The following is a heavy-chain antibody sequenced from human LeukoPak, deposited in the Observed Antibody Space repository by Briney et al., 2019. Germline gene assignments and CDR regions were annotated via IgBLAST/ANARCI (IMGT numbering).Heavy chain of an antibody. CDR2: IIPIFGTA. V-gene: IGHV1-69*13. CDR3: ARANGLTVITFDY. CDR1: GGTFSSYA. Sequence: GASVKVSCNASGGTFSSYAISWVREAPGQGLEWMGGIIPIFGTANYAQKFQGRVTITADESTSTAYMELSSLRSEDTAVYYCARANGLTVITFDYWGQGTLVTVSS. D-gene: IGHD4-17*01. J-gene: IGHJ4*02.